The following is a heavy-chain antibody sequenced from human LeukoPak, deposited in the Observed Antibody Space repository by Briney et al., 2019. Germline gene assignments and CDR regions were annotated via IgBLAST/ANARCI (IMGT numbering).Heavy chain of an antibody. CDR2: ITSSSTYI. J-gene: IGHJ6*03. D-gene: IGHD1-26*01. V-gene: IGHV3-21*01. CDR1: GFTFSSYN. CDR3: ARDPYSGSYGNYYYYYMDV. Sequence: PGGSPRLSCAASGFTFSSYNVNWVRQAPGKGLEWVSSITSSSTYIYYADSVKGRFTISRDNAKNSLYLQMNSLRAEDTAVYYCARDPYSGSYGNYYYYYMDVWGKGTTVTISS.